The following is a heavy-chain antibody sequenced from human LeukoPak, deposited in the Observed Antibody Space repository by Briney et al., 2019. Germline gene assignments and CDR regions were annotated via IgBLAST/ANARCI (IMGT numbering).Heavy chain of an antibody. CDR2: ISSSSSYI. CDR3: ARRQDFWSGFRSGFDC. CDR1: GFTFSSYS. V-gene: IGHV3-21*01. Sequence: GSLRLSCAASGFTFSSYSMNWVRQAPGKGLEWVSSISSSSSYIYYADSVKGRFTISRDNAKNSLYLQINSLRAEDTAVYYCARRQDFWSGFRSGFDCWGQGTLVTVSS. J-gene: IGHJ4*02. D-gene: IGHD3-3*01.